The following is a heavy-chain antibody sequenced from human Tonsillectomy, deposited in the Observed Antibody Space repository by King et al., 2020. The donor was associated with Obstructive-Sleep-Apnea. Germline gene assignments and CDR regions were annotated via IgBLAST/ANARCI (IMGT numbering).Heavy chain of an antibody. J-gene: IGHJ6*02. V-gene: IGHV4-31*03. D-gene: IGHD3-10*02. CDR2: IYYSGST. CDR1: GGSISSGGYY. Sequence: VQLQESGPGLVKPSQTLSLTCTVSGGSISSGGYYWSWIRQHPGKGLEWIGYIYYSGSTYYNPSLKSRVTISADTSKNQFSLKLSSVTSADTAVYYCARVLYLFGELFSLGGMDVWGQGTTVTVSS. CDR3: ARVLYLFGELFSLGGMDV.